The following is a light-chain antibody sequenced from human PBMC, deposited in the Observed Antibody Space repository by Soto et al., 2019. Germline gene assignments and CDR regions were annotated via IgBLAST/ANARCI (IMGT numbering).Light chain of an antibody. J-gene: IGKJ4*01. Sequence: EIVMTQSPVTLSVPPGDRATLSCRASQSVNSNLAWYQQKPGQTPNLLIYVASTRATGIPARFSGSGSGTEFTLTISSLQSEDFAVYYCQQYNVWPLTFGGGTKVEFK. CDR2: VAS. CDR3: QQYNVWPLT. CDR1: QSVNSN. V-gene: IGKV3-15*01.